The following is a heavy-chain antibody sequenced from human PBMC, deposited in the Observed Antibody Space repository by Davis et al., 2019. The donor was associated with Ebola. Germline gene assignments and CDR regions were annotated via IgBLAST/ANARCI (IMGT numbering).Heavy chain of an antibody. V-gene: IGHV3-48*02. CDR1: GFTFSSYS. J-gene: IGHJ6*02. CDR2: ISSSSSTI. CDR3: ARDPSAIFGVVIPPLGGMDV. D-gene: IGHD3-3*01. Sequence: PGGSLRLSCAASGFTFSSYSMNWVRQAPGKGLEWVSSISSSSSTIYYADSVKGRFTISRDNAKNSLYLQMNSLRDEDTAVYYCARDPSAIFGVVIPPLGGMDVWGQGTTVTVSS.